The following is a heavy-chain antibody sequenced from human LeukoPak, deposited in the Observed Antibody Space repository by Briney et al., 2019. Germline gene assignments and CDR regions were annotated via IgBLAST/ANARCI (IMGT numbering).Heavy chain of an antibody. Sequence: GGSLRLSCSASGFTFSGYAMYWVRQAPGKGLEYVSTISNNGDSTYYADSVQGRFTISRDNSKNTLYLQMSSLRAEDTAVYYCGKSDRRDGYNFDYWGQGTLVTVSS. CDR1: GFTFSGYA. V-gene: IGHV3-64D*06. CDR3: GKSDRRDGYNFDY. D-gene: IGHD5-24*01. CDR2: ISNNGDST. J-gene: IGHJ4*02.